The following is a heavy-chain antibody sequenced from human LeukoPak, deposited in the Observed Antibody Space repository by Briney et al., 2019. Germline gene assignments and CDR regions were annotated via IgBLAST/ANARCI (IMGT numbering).Heavy chain of an antibody. V-gene: IGHV1-69*02. CDR3: AKYTSATLDP. Sequence: GASVKVSCKASGYTFTTYSINWVRQAPGQGLEWVGRIVPVAEITNYAQKLQGRVTLTADKSTSTAYMELSSLRSDDTAIYYCAKYTSATLDPWGQGTLVTVSS. CDR2: IVPVAEIT. CDR1: GYTFTTYS. J-gene: IGHJ5*02. D-gene: IGHD2-2*02.